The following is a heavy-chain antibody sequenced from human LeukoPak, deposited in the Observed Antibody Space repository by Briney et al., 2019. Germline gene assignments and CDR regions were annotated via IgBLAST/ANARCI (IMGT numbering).Heavy chain of an antibody. CDR2: ISSSGSTI. D-gene: IGHD2-2*01. Sequence: GGSLRLSCAASGFTFSDYYMSWIRQAPGKGLEWVSYISSSGSTIYYADSVKGRFTISRDNAKNSLYLQMNSLRAEDTAVYYCAREPFLDCSSTSCYGGGFDSWGQGTLVTVSS. CDR1: GFTFSDYY. CDR3: AREPFLDCSSTSCYGGGFDS. V-gene: IGHV3-11*01. J-gene: IGHJ4*02.